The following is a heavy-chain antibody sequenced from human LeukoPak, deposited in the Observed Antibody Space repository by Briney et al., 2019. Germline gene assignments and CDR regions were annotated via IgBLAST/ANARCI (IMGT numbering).Heavy chain of an antibody. Sequence: ASVKVSCKASGYTFTGYCMHWVRQAPGQGLEWMGWINPNTGGTNYAQKFQGRVTMTRDTSISTAYMEQSRLKSDDTAVYYCATLAGEHQAPFHYWGQGTLVTVSS. J-gene: IGHJ4*02. CDR1: GYTFTGYC. D-gene: IGHD1-26*01. CDR2: INPNTGGT. CDR3: ATLAGEHQAPFHY. V-gene: IGHV1-2*02.